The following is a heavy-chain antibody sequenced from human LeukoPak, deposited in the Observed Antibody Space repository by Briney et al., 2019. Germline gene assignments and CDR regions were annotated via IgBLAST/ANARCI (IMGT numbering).Heavy chain of an antibody. J-gene: IGHJ4*02. CDR1: GGTFSSYA. CDR3: ARAKEYYDFWSGYPTSPRYYFDY. Sequence: SVKVSCKASGGTFSSYAIGWVRQAPGQGLEWMGGIIPIFGTANYAQKFQGRVTITADKSTSTAYMELSSLRSEDTAVYYCARAKEYYDFWSGYPTSPRYYFDYWGQGTLVTVSS. CDR2: IIPIFGTA. V-gene: IGHV1-69*06. D-gene: IGHD3-3*01.